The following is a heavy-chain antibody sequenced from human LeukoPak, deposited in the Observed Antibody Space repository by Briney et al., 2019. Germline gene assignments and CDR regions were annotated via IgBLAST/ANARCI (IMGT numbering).Heavy chain of an antibody. J-gene: IGHJ4*02. D-gene: IGHD3-9*01. CDR1: GGSISSYY. CDR2: IYYSGST. Sequence: SETLSLTCTVSGGSISSYYWSWIRQPPGKGLEWIGYIYYSGSTNYNPSLKSRVTISVDTSKNQFSLKLSSVTAADTAVYYCARDRPYYDILTGYSLGGDYFDYWGQGTLVTVSS. CDR3: ARDRPYYDILTGYSLGGDYFDY. V-gene: IGHV4-59*12.